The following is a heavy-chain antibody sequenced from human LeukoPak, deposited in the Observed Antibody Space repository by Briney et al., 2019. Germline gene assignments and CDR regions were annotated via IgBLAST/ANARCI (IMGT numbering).Heavy chain of an antibody. D-gene: IGHD3-22*01. Sequence: GASVKVSCNASGYTFADYYMHWVRQAPRQGLEWMGWINPNIGGTNYAQKFQGRVTMTRDTSISTAYMELSRLRSDDTAVYYCARAGIWDYSDSSGYHNAAFDIWGQGTMVTVSS. CDR3: ARAGIWDYSDSSGYHNAAFDI. CDR1: GYTFADYY. J-gene: IGHJ3*02. CDR2: INPNIGGT. V-gene: IGHV1-2*02.